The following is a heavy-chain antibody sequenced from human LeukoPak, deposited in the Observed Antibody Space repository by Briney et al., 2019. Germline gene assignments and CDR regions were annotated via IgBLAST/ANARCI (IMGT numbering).Heavy chain of an antibody. CDR1: GYTFTSYA. D-gene: IGHD1-26*01. Sequence: ASVKVSCKASGYTFTSYAMHWVRQAPGQRLEWMGWINGGNGNTKYSQKFQGRVTITRDTSASTAYMELSSLRSEDTAVYYCARAAVGATFYFDDWGQGTLVTVSS. V-gene: IGHV1-3*01. J-gene: IGHJ4*02. CDR3: ARAAVGATFYFDD. CDR2: INGGNGNT.